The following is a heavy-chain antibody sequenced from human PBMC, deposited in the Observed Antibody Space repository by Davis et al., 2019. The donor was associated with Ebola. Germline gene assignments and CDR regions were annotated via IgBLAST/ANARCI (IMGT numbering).Heavy chain of an antibody. J-gene: IGHJ4*02. CDR3: ATTQWLREFDN. D-gene: IGHD6-19*01. V-gene: IGHV3-53*05. CDR2: IYDHST. CDR1: GFTASSNH. Sequence: GGSLRLSCAASGFTASSNHMSWVRQAPGKGLEWVSVIYDHSTAYADSVRGRFIISRDKSNNTLYLEMKSLRVDDTAVYYCATTQWLREFDNWGQGTLVTVSS.